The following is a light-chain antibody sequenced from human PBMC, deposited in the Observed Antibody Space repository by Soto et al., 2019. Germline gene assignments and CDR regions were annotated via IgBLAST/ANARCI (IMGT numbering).Light chain of an antibody. CDR1: QNINRW. CDR3: LQYNVYPLS. Sequence: DIQMTQSPSTLSASVGDRVTITCRARQNINRWLAWYQQRPGKAPNLLIHKASTLEVGVPSRFSGSASGTEFTLTISSLQPDDFAVYFCLQYNVYPLSFGGEPKVDIK. CDR2: KAS. V-gene: IGKV1-5*03. J-gene: IGKJ4*01.